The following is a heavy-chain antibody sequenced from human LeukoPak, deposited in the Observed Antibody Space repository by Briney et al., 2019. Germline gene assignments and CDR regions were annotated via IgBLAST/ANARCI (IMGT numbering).Heavy chain of an antibody. CDR2: IWPGGSDK. CDR1: GFTFSDYW. CDR3: GRWGVNAGLDR. Sequence: QSGGSLRLSCAASGFTFSDYWMAWVRQAPGKGLEGVANIWPGGSDKYRVDSVRRRFTIPRDNAQNSLNLQMNSLRAEDSGVYYCGRWGVNAGLDRWGQGTLVIVSS. J-gene: IGHJ5*02. V-gene: IGHV3-7*01. D-gene: IGHD3-10*01.